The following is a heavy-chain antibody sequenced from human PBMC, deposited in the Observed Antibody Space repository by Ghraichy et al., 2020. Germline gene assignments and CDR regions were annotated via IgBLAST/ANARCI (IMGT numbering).Heavy chain of an antibody. D-gene: IGHD3-3*01. Sequence: SVKVSCKASGFTFTTSAVQWVRQARGQRLEWIGWIVVGSGNTNYAQKFQERVTITRDMSTRTAYMELGSLRSEDTAVYYCVANSDYDYRSGYDYYFDYWGQGTLVTGSS. CDR1: GFTFTTSA. J-gene: IGHJ4*02. CDR3: VANSDYDYRSGYDYYFDY. CDR2: IVVGSGNT. V-gene: IGHV1-58*01.